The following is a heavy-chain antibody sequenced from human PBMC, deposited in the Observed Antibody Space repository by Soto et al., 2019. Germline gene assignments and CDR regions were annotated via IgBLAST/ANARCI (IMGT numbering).Heavy chain of an antibody. CDR1: GFSFSIYS. CDR2: ISGDGRSI. CDR3: ARHADRRSSY. V-gene: IGHV3-74*01. J-gene: IGHJ1*01. D-gene: IGHD6-6*01. Sequence: GGSLRLSCAASGFSFSIYSMDWVRQAPGKGLVWVARISGDGRSINYAGSVKGRFTISRDNAKNTVYLQMNSLRAEDRAVYYCARHADRRSSYWDQGTLVTVSS.